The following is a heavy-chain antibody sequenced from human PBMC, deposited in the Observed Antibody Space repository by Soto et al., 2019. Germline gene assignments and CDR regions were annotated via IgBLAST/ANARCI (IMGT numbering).Heavy chain of an antibody. J-gene: IGHJ4*02. CDR3: AKDTSWTIDY. V-gene: IGHV3-43*01. CDR2: ISWDGGNT. CDR1: GFTFDDYT. Sequence: EVQLVESGGVVVQPGGSLRLSCAASGFTFDDYTMHWVRQAPGKGLEWVPMISWDGGNTYYADSVKGRFTISRDNSKNSLYLQMNSLRTEDTALYYCAKDTSWTIDYWGQGTLVTVSS. D-gene: IGHD4-17*01.